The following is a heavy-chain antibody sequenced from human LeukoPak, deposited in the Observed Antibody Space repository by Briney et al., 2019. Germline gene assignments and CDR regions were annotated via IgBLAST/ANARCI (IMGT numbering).Heavy chain of an antibody. J-gene: IGHJ4*02. Sequence: GGSLRLSCAASGFTFSSYAMSWVRQAPGKGLEWVSAISGSGGSTYYADSVKGRFTISRDNSKNTLYLRMNSLRAEDTAVYYCAKVHYDSSGYYYFDYWGQGTLVTVSS. CDR3: AKVHYDSSGYYYFDY. CDR2: ISGSGGST. V-gene: IGHV3-23*01. CDR1: GFTFSSYA. D-gene: IGHD3-22*01.